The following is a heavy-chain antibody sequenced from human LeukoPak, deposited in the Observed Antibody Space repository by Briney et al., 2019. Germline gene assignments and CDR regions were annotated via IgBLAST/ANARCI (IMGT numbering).Heavy chain of an antibody. CDR2: VRNKAHNYMT. CDR1: GFIFSDQY. Sequence: GGSLRLSCVGSGFIFSDQYMGWVRQAPGKGLEWLGRVRNKAHNYMTEYAASVKGRFSISKDDSSNSLLLQVHSLTVEDTAVYYCVRGGGYFFDYWGRGTLVTVSS. CDR3: VRGGGYFFDY. J-gene: IGHJ4*02. V-gene: IGHV3-72*01. D-gene: IGHD4-23*01.